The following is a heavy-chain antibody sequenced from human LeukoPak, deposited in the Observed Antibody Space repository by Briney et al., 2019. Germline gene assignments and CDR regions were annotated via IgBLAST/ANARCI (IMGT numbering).Heavy chain of an antibody. CDR3: ARAYYYYYYMDV. J-gene: IGHJ6*03. CDR2: ISYDGSNK. CDR1: GFTFSSYA. V-gene: IGHV3-30*04. Sequence: GGSLRLSCAASGFTFSSYAMHWVRQAPGKGLEWVAVISYDGSNKYYADSVKGRFTISRDNSKNTLYLQMNSLRAEDTAVYYCARAYYYYYYMDVWGKGTTVTVSS.